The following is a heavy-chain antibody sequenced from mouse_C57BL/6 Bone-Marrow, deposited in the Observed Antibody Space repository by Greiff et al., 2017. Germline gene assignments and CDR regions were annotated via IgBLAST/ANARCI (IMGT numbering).Heavy chain of an antibody. CDR1: GYTFTSYW. J-gene: IGHJ2*01. CDR2: IDPSDSYT. Sequence: VQLQQPGAELVMPGASVKLSCKASGYTFTSYWMHWVKQRPGQGLEWIGEIDPSDSYTNYNQKFKGKSTLTVDKSSSTAYMQLSSLTSEDSAVYYCARCYYCSSYGFDYWGQGTTLPVSS. V-gene: IGHV1-69*01. CDR3: ARCYYCSSYGFDY. D-gene: IGHD1-1*01.